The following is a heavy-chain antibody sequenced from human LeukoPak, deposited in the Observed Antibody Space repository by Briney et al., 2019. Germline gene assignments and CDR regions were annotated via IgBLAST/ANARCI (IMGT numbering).Heavy chain of an antibody. V-gene: IGHV4-61*02. CDR2: IYTSGST. CDR3: ARTYYDFWSGQRFFYYYMDV. D-gene: IGHD3-3*01. J-gene: IGHJ6*03. CDR1: GGSISSGSYY. Sequence: SETLSLTCTVSGGSISSGSYYWSWIRQPAGKGLEWIGRIYTSGSTNYSPSLKSRVTISVDTSKNQFSLKLSSVTAADTAVYYCARTYYDFWSGQRFFYYYMDVWGKGTTVTVSS.